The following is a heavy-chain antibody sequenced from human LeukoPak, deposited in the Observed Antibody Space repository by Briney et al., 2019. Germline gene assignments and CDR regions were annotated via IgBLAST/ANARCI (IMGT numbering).Heavy chain of an antibody. V-gene: IGHV4-4*07. CDR2: IYTSGTT. Sequence: PSETLSLTCTVSGGSFSSYYWSWIRQPAGKGLEWIGHIYTSGTTNYNPSLKSRVTMSIDTSKNQFSLKLSSVTAADTAIYYCARDAKYYFGSRTYFFFEYWGQGTLLTVSS. CDR3: ARDAKYYFGSRTYFFFEY. D-gene: IGHD3-10*01. J-gene: IGHJ4*02. CDR1: GGSFSSYY.